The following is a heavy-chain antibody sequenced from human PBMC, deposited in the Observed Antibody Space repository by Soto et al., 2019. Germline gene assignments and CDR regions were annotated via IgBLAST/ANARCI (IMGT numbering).Heavy chain of an antibody. CDR1: GFTFSNVW. CDR2: IKTTTDGGTT. J-gene: IGHJ4*01. Sequence: GGSLRLSCAASGFTFSNVWMMWVRQAPGKGLEWVGRIKTTTDGGTTDYAAPVKGRFAISRDDSENKMYLQMNSLKTEDTAVYYCTTPSFRPYWGQGTLVTGSS. CDR3: TTPSFRPY. V-gene: IGHV3-15*07. D-gene: IGHD3-16*01.